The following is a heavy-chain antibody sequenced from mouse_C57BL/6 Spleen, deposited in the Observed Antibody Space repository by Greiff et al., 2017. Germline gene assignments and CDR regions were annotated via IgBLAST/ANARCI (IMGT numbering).Heavy chain of an antibody. J-gene: IGHJ4*01. Sequence: VQRVESGPGLVAPSQSLSLTCTVSGFSFTSYALSWVRQPPGKGLEWLGVIWTGGGTNYNSALKSRLSISTDNSKSKVFLKMNSLHTDDTARYYCARKGYYGSSSYAMDYWGQGTSVTVSS. CDR3: ARKGYYGSSSYAMDY. CDR2: IWTGGGT. D-gene: IGHD1-1*01. CDR1: GFSFTSYA. V-gene: IGHV2-9-1*01.